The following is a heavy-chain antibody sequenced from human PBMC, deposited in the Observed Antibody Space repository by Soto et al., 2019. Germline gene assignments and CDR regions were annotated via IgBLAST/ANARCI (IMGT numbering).Heavy chain of an antibody. CDR3: ARGRYSYGYGYYYYGTDV. J-gene: IGHJ6*02. V-gene: IGHV1-8*01. CDR1: GYTFTSYD. D-gene: IGHD5-18*01. CDR2: MNPNSGNT. Sequence: RASVKVSCKASGYTFTSYDINWVLQATGQGLEWMGWMNPNSGNTGYAQKFQGRVTMTRNTSISTAYMELSSLRSEDTAVYYCARGRYSYGYGYYYYGTDVWGQGTTVPV.